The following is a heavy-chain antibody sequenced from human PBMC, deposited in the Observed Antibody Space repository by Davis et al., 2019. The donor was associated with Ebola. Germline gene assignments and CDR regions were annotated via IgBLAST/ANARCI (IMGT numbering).Heavy chain of an antibody. J-gene: IGHJ2*01. CDR1: GFTFSSNS. V-gene: IGHV3-21*01. Sequence: GGSLRLSCAALGFTFSSNSMNWVRQAPGKGLEWVSFISSSSNYIYYADSVKGRFTVSRDNAKNSLYLQMNSLRAEDTAVYYCVRDPALVVTGGGWFFGLWGRGTLVTVSS. D-gene: IGHD2-21*02. CDR3: VRDPALVVTGGGWFFGL. CDR2: ISSSSNYI.